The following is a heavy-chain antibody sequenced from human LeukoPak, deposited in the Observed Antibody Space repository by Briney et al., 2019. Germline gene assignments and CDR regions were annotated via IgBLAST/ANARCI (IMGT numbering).Heavy chain of an antibody. CDR2: ISGTGGNT. J-gene: IGHJ4*02. V-gene: IGHV3-23*01. Sequence: GGSLRLSCIASGFTFCNYARSWVLQAPGKGLEWVSTISGTGGNTYYADSVKGRFTISKNISQSTLYLQMNSLRADDTAVYYCAKQGAYTKWVLSHFWGQGTLVTVSS. CDR3: AKQGAYTKWVLSHF. D-gene: IGHD2-2*02. CDR1: GFTFCNYA.